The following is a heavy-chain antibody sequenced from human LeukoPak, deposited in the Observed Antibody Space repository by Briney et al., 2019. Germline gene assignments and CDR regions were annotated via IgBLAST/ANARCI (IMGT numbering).Heavy chain of an antibody. CDR1: GFSFSSYA. CDR3: ARGRGAY. V-gene: IGHV3-21*01. D-gene: IGHD4/OR15-4a*01. Sequence: RGSLRLSCAASGFSFSSYAMSWVRQAPGKGLEWVSCIASSGTYIYYADSVKGRFTISRDNAKKSVYLQMNSLRAEDTAVYYCARGRGAYWGQGTLVTVSS. J-gene: IGHJ4*02. CDR2: IASSGTYI.